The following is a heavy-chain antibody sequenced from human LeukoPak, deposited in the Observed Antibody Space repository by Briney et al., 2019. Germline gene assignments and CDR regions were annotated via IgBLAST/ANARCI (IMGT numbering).Heavy chain of an antibody. CDR3: ARASRYGGIMYYFDY. Sequence: ASVKVSCKASGYTFTGYYMHWVRQAPGQGLEWMGIINPSGGSTSYAQKFQGRVTMTRDTSTSTVYMELSNLRSEDTAVYYCARASRYGGIMYYFDYWGQGTLVTVSS. J-gene: IGHJ4*02. CDR2: INPSGGST. V-gene: IGHV1-46*01. CDR1: GYTFTGYY. D-gene: IGHD4-23*01.